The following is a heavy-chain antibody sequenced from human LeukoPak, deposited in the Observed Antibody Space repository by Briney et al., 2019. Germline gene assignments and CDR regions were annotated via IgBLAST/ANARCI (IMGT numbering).Heavy chain of an antibody. CDR2: IYSGGST. CDR1: GFTVSSDY. V-gene: IGHV3-53*01. D-gene: IGHD5-24*01. Sequence: GGSLRLSCAASGFTVSSDYMSWVRQAPGKGREWVSVIYSGGSTYYADSVKGRFTISRDNSKNTLYLQMNSLRAEDTAVYYCARAEKATIFDYWGRGTLVTVSS. J-gene: IGHJ4*02. CDR3: ARAEKATIFDY.